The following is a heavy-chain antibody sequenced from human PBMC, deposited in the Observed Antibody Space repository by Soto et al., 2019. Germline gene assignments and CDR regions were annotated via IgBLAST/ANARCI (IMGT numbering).Heavy chain of an antibody. J-gene: IGHJ3*02. CDR2: IYYNEVT. V-gene: IGHV4-30-4*01. CDR1: GDSINNGEYY. Sequence: QVQLQESGPGLLKPSQTLSLTCNVSGDSINNGEYYWSWFRQPAGKGLEWIGYIYYNEVTYYNPSLKRRPTILLETSKNQFSLQLTSVTAADTAVYYCARDHTVTTGAFDIWGPGTMVTVSS. CDR3: ARDHTVTTGAFDI. D-gene: IGHD4-17*01.